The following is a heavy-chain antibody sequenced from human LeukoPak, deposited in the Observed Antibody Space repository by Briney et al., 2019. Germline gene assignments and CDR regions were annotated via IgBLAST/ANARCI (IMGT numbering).Heavy chain of an antibody. J-gene: IGHJ4*02. V-gene: IGHV3-48*04. CDR2: ISDHGKSR. Sequence: GGSLRLSCAAFGFTFISYRMNWVRQTQGKGLEWVSYISDHGKSRNYVDSVKGRFTISRDNAKNSLYLQMNSLRVEDTAIYFCARARIAAPLLDYWGQGTLVTVSS. CDR1: GFTFISYR. CDR3: ARARIAAPLLDY. D-gene: IGHD6-13*01.